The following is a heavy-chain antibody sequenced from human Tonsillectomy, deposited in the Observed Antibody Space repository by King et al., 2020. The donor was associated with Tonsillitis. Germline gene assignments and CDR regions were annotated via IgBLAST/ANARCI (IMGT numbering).Heavy chain of an antibody. CDR1: GYTFTGYY. CDR3: ARWGGQWLVRRGEDY. D-gene: IGHD6-19*01. J-gene: IGHJ4*02. CDR2: INPNSGVT. V-gene: IGHV1-2*02. Sequence: VQLVESGAEVKKPGASVKVSCKASGYTFTGYYMHWVRQAPGQGLEWMGWINPNSGVTNYGQKFHGRVTMTRDTSISTAYMERSRLRSDDTAVDYCARWGGQWLVRRGEDYWGQGTLVTVSS.